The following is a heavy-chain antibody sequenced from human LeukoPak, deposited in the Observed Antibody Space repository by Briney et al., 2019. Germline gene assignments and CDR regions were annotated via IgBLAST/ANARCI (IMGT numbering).Heavy chain of an antibody. D-gene: IGHD4-11*01. CDR2: IIPILGIA. V-gene: IGHV1-69*04. Sequence: SVKVSCKASGGTFSSYAISWVRQAPGQGLEWMGRIIPILGIANYAQKFQGRVTITADESTSTAYMELSSLRSEDTAVYYCARFPDDYSNPFWGQGTLVTVSS. CDR1: GGTFSSYA. CDR3: ARFPDDYSNPF. J-gene: IGHJ4*02.